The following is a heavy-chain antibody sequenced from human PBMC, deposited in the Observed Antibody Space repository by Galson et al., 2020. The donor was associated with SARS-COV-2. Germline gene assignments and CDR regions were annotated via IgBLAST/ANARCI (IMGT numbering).Heavy chain of an antibody. J-gene: IGHJ4*02. D-gene: IGHD3-22*01. CDR1: GFPSSRFD. CDR3: ASRGVVRPDISFDN. V-gene: IGHV3-74*01. Sequence: GGSLRLSCVASGFPSSRFDMHWVRQAPGKGLVWVSRLPSDGGRSFYADSVKGRFTISRDNAKNTLYLQMHSLRAEDTAVYYCASRGVVRPDISFDNWGQGTLVTVSS. CDR2: LPSDGGRS.